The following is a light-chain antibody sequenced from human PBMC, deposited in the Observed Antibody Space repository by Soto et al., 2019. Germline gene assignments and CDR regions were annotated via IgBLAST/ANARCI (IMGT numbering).Light chain of an antibody. Sequence: DIQMTQSPSSLSASAGDRVTITCRASQGISNYLAWYQQKPGKVPKLLIYAASTLKSGVPSRFSGSGSGTDFTITINSLQPEDVATYYCQKYNDAPRTFGGGTKVEIK. J-gene: IGKJ4*01. V-gene: IGKV1-27*01. CDR1: QGISNY. CDR3: QKYNDAPRT. CDR2: AAS.